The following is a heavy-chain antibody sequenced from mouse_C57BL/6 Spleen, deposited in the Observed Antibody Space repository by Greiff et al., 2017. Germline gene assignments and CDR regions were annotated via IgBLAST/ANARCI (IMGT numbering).Heavy chain of an antibody. J-gene: IGHJ2*01. D-gene: IGHD2-3*01. V-gene: IGHV1-5*01. Sequence: VQLKESGTVLARPGASVKMSCKTSGYTFTSYWMHWVKQRPGQGLEWIGAIYPGNSDTSYNQKFKGKGNLTAVTAASTAYVELSSLTNEDSAVSYCTRSDDGYYYVDYRGQGTTLTVS. CDR2: IYPGNSDT. CDR3: TRSDDGYYYVDY. CDR1: GYTFTSYW.